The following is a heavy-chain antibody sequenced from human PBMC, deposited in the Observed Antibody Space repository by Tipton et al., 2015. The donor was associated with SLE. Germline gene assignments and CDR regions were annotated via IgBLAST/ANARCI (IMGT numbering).Heavy chain of an antibody. J-gene: IGHJ5*02. CDR3: ARDGFYDSFGHYPDNWFDP. Sequence: SLRLSCAASGFTFSRYGMHWVRQAPGKGLDWVAVIYYDGGKKYCADSVKGRFTISRDNSKSTLYLQMDNLRAEDTAVYYCARDGFYDSFGHYPDNWFDPWGQGTLVTVSS. CDR1: GFTFSRYG. D-gene: IGHD3-22*01. CDR2: IYYDGGKK. V-gene: IGHV3-33*01.